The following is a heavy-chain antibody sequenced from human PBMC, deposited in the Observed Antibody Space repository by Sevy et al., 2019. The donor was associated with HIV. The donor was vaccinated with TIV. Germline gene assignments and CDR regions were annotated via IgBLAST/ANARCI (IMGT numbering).Heavy chain of an antibody. CDR3: ARAPPVRSGDDSLNWFDP. CDR2: IYYTRST. D-gene: IGHD5-12*01. J-gene: IGHJ5*02. V-gene: IGHV4-59*01. Sequence: SETLSLTCTVFGGSISAYYWSGIRQPPGKGLEYIGYIYYTRSTNYNPSLKSRVTISVDTSKNQFSLRLTSFTAADTAIYYCARAPPVRSGDDSLNWFDPWGQGTLVTVSS. CDR1: GGSISAYY.